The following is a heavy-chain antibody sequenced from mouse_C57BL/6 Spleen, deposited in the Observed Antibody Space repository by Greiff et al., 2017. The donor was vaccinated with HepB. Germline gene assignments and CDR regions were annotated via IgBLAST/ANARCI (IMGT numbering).Heavy chain of an antibody. J-gene: IGHJ1*03. Sequence: VQLQQSGPGLVQPSQSLSITCTVSGFSLTSYGVHWVRQTPGKGLEWLGVIWRGGSTDYNAAFMSRLSITKDNSKSQVFFKMNSLQADDTAIYSCAKRMSNYAYWYFDVWGTGTTVTVSS. CDR3: AKRMSNYAYWYFDV. D-gene: IGHD2-5*01. CDR2: IWRGGST. V-gene: IGHV2-5*01. CDR1: GFSLTSYG.